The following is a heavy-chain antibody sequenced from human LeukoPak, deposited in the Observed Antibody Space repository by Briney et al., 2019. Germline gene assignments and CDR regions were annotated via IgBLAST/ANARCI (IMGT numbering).Heavy chain of an antibody. J-gene: IGHJ6*03. V-gene: IGHV3-23*01. CDR3: ARRNYGERYYYYYYMDV. Sequence: PGGSLRLSCAASGFTFSTYAMSWVRQAPGKGLEWVSTISGSGGGTYFADSVKGRFTISRDNAKNTLYLQMNSLRAEDTAVYYCARRNYGERYYYYYYMDVWGKGTTVTVSS. CDR1: GFTFSTYA. D-gene: IGHD4-17*01. CDR2: ISGSGGGT.